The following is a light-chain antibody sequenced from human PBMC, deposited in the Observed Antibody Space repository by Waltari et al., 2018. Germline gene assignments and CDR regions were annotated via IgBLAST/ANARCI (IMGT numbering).Light chain of an antibody. Sequence: EIVLTQSPATLSLSPGESSNLPCRASQSVSSYLAWYQQKPGQAPRLLIYDASNRATGIPARFSGSGSGTDFTLTISSLEPEDFAVYYCQQRSNWPQLTFGGGTKVEIK. CDR1: QSVSSY. CDR3: QQRSNWPQLT. CDR2: DAS. J-gene: IGKJ4*01. V-gene: IGKV3-11*01.